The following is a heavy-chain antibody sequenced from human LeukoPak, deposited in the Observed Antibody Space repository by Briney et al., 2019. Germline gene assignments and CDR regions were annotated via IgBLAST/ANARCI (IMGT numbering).Heavy chain of an antibody. V-gene: IGHV4-39*01. CDR2: IYYSGST. D-gene: IGHD3-3*01. J-gene: IGHJ5*02. Sequence: SETLSLTCTVSGGSISSSSYYWGWIRQPPGKGLEWIGSIYYSGSTYYNPSLKRRVTISVDTSKNQFSLKLSSVTAADTAVYYCARHGMNYDFWSGYPNWFDPWGQGTLVTVSS. CDR3: ARHGMNYDFWSGYPNWFDP. CDR1: GGSISSSSYY.